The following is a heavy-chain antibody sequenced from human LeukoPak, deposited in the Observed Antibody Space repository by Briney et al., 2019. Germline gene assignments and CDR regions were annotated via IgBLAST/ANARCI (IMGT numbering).Heavy chain of an antibody. CDR2: ITGSTGST. J-gene: IGHJ4*02. CDR3: AKRYSGSSGLYNFDY. V-gene: IGHV3-23*01. D-gene: IGHD1-26*01. Sequence: GGSLRLSCAASGFTFSSYAMTWVRQPPGKGLEGVSSITGSTGSTYYADSVKGRFTISRDNSKNTLYLKMNSLRHEDTAVYYCAKRYSGSSGLYNFDYWGQGTLVTVSS. CDR1: GFTFSSYA.